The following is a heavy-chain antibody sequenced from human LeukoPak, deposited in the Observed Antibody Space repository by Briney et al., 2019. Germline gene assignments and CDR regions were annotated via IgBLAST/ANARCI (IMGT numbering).Heavy chain of an antibody. Sequence: SVKVSCKASGGTFSSYAISWVRQAPGQGLEWMGRIIPILGIANYAQKFQGRVTITADKSTSTAYMELSSLRSEDTAVYYCARRYCSGGSCLYYFDYWGQGTLVTVSS. CDR1: GGTFSSYA. D-gene: IGHD2-15*01. CDR3: ARRYCSGGSCLYYFDY. J-gene: IGHJ4*02. CDR2: IIPILGIA. V-gene: IGHV1-69*04.